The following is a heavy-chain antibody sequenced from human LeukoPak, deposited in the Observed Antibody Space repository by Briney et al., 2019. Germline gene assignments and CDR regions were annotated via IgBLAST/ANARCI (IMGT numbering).Heavy chain of an antibody. CDR3: ARKYSSGWSATANWFDP. CDR2: INPNSGGT. J-gene: IGHJ5*02. D-gene: IGHD6-19*01. CDR1: GYNLTAYH. V-gene: IGHV1-2*02. Sequence: ASVKVSCKTSGYNLTAYHMHWVRQAPGQGLEWMGWINPNSGGTNYAQKFQGRVTMTRDTSISTAYMELSRLRSDDTAVYYCARKYSSGWSATANWFDPWGQGTLVTVSS.